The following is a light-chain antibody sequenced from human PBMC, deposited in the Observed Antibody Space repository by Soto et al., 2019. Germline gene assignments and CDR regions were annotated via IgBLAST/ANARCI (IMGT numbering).Light chain of an antibody. J-gene: IGKJ1*01. V-gene: IGKV1-8*01. CDR2: AAS. CDR3: QQYYSYHRT. Sequence: AIRMTQSPSSLSASTGDRVTITCRASQGISSYLAWYQQKPGKAPKLLIYAASTLQSGVPSRFSGSGSGTDFTITISRLKSEDYADYYCQQYYSYHRTFGQRTKVEIK. CDR1: QGISSY.